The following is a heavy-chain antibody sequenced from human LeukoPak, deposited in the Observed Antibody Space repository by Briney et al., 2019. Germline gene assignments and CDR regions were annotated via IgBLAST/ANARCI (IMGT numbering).Heavy chain of an antibody. Sequence: PSETLSLTCTVSGGSISSSTYYWGWIRQPPGKGLEWIGSIYYSGSTYYNPSLKSRVTISLDTSKNQFSLNLSSVTAADTAVYYCARYSRENYGSHWFDPWGQGTLVTVSS. V-gene: IGHV4-39*07. CDR1: GGSISSSTYY. CDR2: IYYSGST. CDR3: ARYSRENYGSHWFDP. J-gene: IGHJ5*02. D-gene: IGHD1-7*01.